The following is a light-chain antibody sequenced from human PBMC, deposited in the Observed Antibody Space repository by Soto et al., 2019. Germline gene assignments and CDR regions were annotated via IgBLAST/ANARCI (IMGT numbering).Light chain of an antibody. Sequence: QSALTQPASVSGTLGQSITISCTGTSSDVGAYNSVSWYQQHPGKAPKLIIFEVFNRPSGASTRFSGSKSGNTASLTISGLQADDEADYYCSSYTDSSTYVFGTGT. CDR1: SSDVGAYNS. J-gene: IGLJ1*01. CDR3: SSYTDSSTYV. V-gene: IGLV2-14*01. CDR2: EVF.